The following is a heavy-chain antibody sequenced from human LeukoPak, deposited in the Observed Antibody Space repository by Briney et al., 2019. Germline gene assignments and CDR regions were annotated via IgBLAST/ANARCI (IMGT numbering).Heavy chain of an antibody. J-gene: IGHJ4*02. V-gene: IGHV3-30*18. CDR3: AKGGQSYGYADY. CDR2: ISSDGSNK. Sequence: PGGSLRLSCAAPGFTFSTYAMNWVRQAPGKGLEWVTAISSDGSNKNYADFVKGRFTSSRDNSKNSLYLQMNSLRAEDTAVYYCAKGGQSYGYADYWGQGTLVTVSS. CDR1: GFTFSTYA. D-gene: IGHD5-18*01.